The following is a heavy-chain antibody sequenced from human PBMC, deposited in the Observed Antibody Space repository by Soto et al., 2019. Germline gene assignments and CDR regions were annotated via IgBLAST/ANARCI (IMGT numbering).Heavy chain of an antibody. J-gene: IGHJ4*02. Sequence: EVQLLESGGGLVQPGGSLRLSCAASGFRFRSNAMSWVRQAPGKGLEWVSSVIGSGNTYYADTVKGRFTISRDNSKNTLYLQMNSMRVEDTAVYYCAKVLYYSGSGVIDYWGQGTLVTVSS. CDR2: VIGSGNT. D-gene: IGHD3-10*01. CDR1: GFRFRSNA. CDR3: AKVLYYSGSGVIDY. V-gene: IGHV3-23*01.